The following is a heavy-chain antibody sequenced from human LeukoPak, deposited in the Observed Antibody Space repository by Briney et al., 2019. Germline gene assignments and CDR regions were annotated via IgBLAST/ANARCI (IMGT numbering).Heavy chain of an antibody. Sequence: GGSLRLSCAASGFSSFAMNWVRQAPGKGMEWVSSITGSGSTTYYTDSVNGRFIISRDISKNTLYLQMNGLRAEDTAVYYCAKDFTSRFTGGFDYWGQGTLVTVSS. J-gene: IGHJ4*02. CDR2: ITGSGSTT. D-gene: IGHD3-10*01. CDR1: GFSSFA. V-gene: IGHV3-23*01. CDR3: AKDFTSRFTGGFDY.